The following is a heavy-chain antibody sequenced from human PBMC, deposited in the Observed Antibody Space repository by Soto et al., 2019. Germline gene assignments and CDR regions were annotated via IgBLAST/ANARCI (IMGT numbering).Heavy chain of an antibody. V-gene: IGHV1-69*06. Sequence: QVQLVQSGAEMREPGSSVKVSCKASGGTFSSSAINWLRQAPGQGPEWMGGIIPTFGTANYIEKFRGKVTITTDTSTSTAYMEVSSLTSEDTAMYFCARYETAGHRGFDNWGQGTMVTVSS. CDR2: IIPTFGTA. CDR1: GGTFSSSA. D-gene: IGHD6-19*01. CDR3: ARYETAGHRGFDN. J-gene: IGHJ3*02.